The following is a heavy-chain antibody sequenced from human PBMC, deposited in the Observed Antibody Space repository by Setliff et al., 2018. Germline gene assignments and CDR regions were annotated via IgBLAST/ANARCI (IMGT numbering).Heavy chain of an antibody. V-gene: IGHV1-18*01. Sequence: GASVKVSCKASGGTFRSYGITWVRQAPGQGLEWLGWISTYNVNTTYAQKLQDRVTMTTDTSTSTAYMELRSLRSDDTAVYYCARRNFYYDSSGFALYYYYMDVWGKGTTVTVSS. CDR1: GGTFRSYG. CDR3: ARRNFYYDSSGFALYYYYMDV. D-gene: IGHD3-22*01. CDR2: ISTYNVNT. J-gene: IGHJ6*03.